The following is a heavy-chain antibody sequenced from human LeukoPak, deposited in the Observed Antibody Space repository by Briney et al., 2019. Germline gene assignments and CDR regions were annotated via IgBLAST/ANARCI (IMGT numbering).Heavy chain of an antibody. V-gene: IGHV3-21*01. CDR1: GFTFSSYS. CDR2: ISSSSSYI. CDR3: AREWAADGMDV. J-gene: IGHJ6*02. Sequence: GGSLRLSCAASGFTFSSYSMNWVRQAPGKGLEWVSSISSSSSYIYYADSVKGRFTISRDNAKNSLYLQKNSLRAEDTAVYYCAREWAADGMDVWGQGTTVTVSS. D-gene: IGHD6-13*01.